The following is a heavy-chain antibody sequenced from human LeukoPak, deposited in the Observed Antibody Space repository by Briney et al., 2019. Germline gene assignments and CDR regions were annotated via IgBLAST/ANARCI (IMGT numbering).Heavy chain of an antibody. CDR3: ARHVSLNHYYDSSGYYPG. CDR1: GFTFSSYE. J-gene: IGHJ4*02. D-gene: IGHD3-22*01. CDR2: IYYSGST. Sequence: LRLSCAASGFTFSSYEMNWVRQPPGKGLEWIGSIYYSGSTYYNPSLKSRVTISVDTSKNQFSLKLSSVTAADTAVYYCARHVSLNHYYDSSGYYPGWGQGTLVTVSS. V-gene: IGHV4-39*01.